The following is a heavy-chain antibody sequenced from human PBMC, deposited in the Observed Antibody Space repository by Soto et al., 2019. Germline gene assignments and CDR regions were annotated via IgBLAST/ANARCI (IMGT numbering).Heavy chain of an antibody. CDR1: GFTFSSYS. Sequence: AGGSLRLSCAASGFTFSSYSMNWVRQAPGKGLEWVSSISSSSSYIYYADSVKGRFTISRDNAKNSLYLQMNSLRAEDTAVYYCARDRDRGDSSSGGFDYWGQGTLVTVSS. CDR2: ISSSSSYI. V-gene: IGHV3-21*01. D-gene: IGHD6-6*01. CDR3: ARDRDRGDSSSGGFDY. J-gene: IGHJ4*02.